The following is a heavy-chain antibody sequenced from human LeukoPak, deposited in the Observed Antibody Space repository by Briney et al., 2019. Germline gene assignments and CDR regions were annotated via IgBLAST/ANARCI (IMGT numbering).Heavy chain of an antibody. J-gene: IGHJ4*02. CDR3: AKPSYYDSTGYSFDY. CDR1: GFTFSTYA. D-gene: IGHD3-22*01. V-gene: IGHV3-23*01. Sequence: GGSLRLSCAASGFTFSTYAMTWVRQAPGAGLEWVSSISGSGGNTYYADSVKGRFTISRDNSKKTVYLEMNSLRAEDTAVYYCAKPSYYDSTGYSFDYWGQGTLVTVSS. CDR2: ISGSGGNT.